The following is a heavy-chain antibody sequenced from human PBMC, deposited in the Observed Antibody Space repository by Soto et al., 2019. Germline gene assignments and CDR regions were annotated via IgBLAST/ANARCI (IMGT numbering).Heavy chain of an antibody. Sequence: ETLSLTCTVSGGSISSYYWSWIRQPPGKGLEWIGYIYYSGSTNYNPSLKSRVTISVDTSKNQFSLKLSSVTAADTAVYYCARSGGGYYDSSGYYSFDYWGQGTLVTVSS. D-gene: IGHD3-22*01. CDR3: ARSGGGYYDSSGYYSFDY. V-gene: IGHV4-59*01. CDR2: IYYSGST. J-gene: IGHJ4*02. CDR1: GGSISSYY.